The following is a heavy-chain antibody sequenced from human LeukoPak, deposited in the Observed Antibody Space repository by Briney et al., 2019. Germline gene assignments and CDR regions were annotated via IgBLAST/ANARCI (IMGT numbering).Heavy chain of an antibody. CDR1: GFTLRSYA. V-gene: IGHV3-43*02. Sequence: GGSLRLSCAASGFTLRSYAMGWVRQAPGKGLEWVSLISGDGGSTYYADSVKGRFTISRDNSKNSLYLRMNSLRTEDTALYYCAKDLALGGRGGWGQGTLVTVSS. D-gene: IGHD2-15*01. CDR3: AKDLALGGRGG. J-gene: IGHJ4*02. CDR2: ISGDGGST.